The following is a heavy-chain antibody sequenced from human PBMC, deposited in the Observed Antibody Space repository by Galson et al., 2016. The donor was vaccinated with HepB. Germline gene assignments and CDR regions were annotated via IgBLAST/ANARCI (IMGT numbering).Heavy chain of an antibody. CDR1: GYTFLNYG. CDR3: ARDWGLHGGVTQNWFDP. CDR2: IRTCSEKT. J-gene: IGHJ5*02. Sequence: SVKVSCKASGYTFLNYGISWLRQAPGQGLEWMGRIRTCSEKTHYAERVQDRVTMTTNTSTSTVHMELRSLRPDDTAVYYCARDWGLHGGVTQNWFDPWGQGTLVIVSS. V-gene: IGHV1-18*01. D-gene: IGHD3-16*01.